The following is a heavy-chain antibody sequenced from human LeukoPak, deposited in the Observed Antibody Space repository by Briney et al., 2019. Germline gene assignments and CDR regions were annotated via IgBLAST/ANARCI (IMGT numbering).Heavy chain of an antibody. D-gene: IGHD4-17*01. Sequence: PSETLSLTCAVSGGSISRSNWWSWVRQPPGKGLEWIGEIYHSGSTNYNPSLKSRVNISVDKSKNQFSLKLSSVTAADTAVYYCARALTTVTQYYFDYWGQGTLVTVSS. CDR1: GGSISRSNW. CDR2: IYHSGST. J-gene: IGHJ4*02. CDR3: ARALTTVTQYYFDY. V-gene: IGHV4-4*02.